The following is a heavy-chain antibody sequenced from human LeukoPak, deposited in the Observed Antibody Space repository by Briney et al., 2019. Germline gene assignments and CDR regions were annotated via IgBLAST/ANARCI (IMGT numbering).Heavy chain of an antibody. Sequence: GGSLRLSCAASGFTFSSYSMTWVRQAPGKGLEWVSYISSSSSTIYYADSVKGRFTISRDNAKNSLYLQMNSLRDEDTAVYYCARAPTYYYDSSGYFFYYWGQGTLVTVSS. V-gene: IGHV3-48*02. CDR2: ISSSSSTI. D-gene: IGHD3-22*01. CDR3: ARAPTYYYDSSGYFFYY. CDR1: GFTFSSYS. J-gene: IGHJ4*02.